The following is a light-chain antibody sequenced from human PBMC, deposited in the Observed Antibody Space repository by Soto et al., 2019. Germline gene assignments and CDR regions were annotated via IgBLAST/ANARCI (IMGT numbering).Light chain of an antibody. CDR2: DAS. J-gene: IGKJ1*01. Sequence: DIQMTQSPSSLSASVGDRVTITCQASQDISNYLNWYQQKPGKAPKLLIYDASNLETGVPSRFSGSGPGTDFTFTISSLQPEDIATYYCQQYDNLPTFGQGTKVDIK. V-gene: IGKV1-33*01. CDR1: QDISNY. CDR3: QQYDNLPT.